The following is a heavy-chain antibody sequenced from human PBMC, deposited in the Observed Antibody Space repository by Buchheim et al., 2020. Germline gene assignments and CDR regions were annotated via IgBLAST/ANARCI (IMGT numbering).Heavy chain of an antibody. V-gene: IGHV1-8*01. D-gene: IGHD6-19*01. CDR1: GYTFTSYD. J-gene: IGHJ6*02. CDR3: ARGGFGSSGWRYYYYYYGMDV. Sequence: QVQLVQSGAEVKKPGASVKVSCKASGYTFTSYDINWVRQATGQGLEWMGWMNPNSGNTGYEQKFQGRGTMTRNTSISTAYMELSSLRSEDTAVYYCARGGFGSSGWRYYYYYYGMDVWGQGTT. CDR2: MNPNSGNT.